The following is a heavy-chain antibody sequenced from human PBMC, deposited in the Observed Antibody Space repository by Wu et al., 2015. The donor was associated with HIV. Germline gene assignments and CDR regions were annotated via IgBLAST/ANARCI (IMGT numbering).Heavy chain of an antibody. V-gene: IGHV1-18*01. D-gene: IGHD2-2*01. Sequence: QVQLVQSGAEVKKPGASVKVSCKASGYTLSRYGISWVRQAAGQGLEWMGWISVYNGNRDYAQKFQGRVTMTTDTSTSTAYMELRSLRSDDTAIYYCASQGFCSSISCYSDYWGQGTLVTVS. CDR1: GYTLSRYG. CDR3: ASQGFCSSISCYSDY. CDR2: ISVYNGNR. J-gene: IGHJ4*02.